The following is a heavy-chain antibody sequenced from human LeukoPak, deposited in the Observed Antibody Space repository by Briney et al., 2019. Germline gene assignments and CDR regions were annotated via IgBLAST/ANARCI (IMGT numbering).Heavy chain of an antibody. D-gene: IGHD6-13*01. Sequence: SETLSLTCTVSGDSISRYYWSWIRQPAGKGLEWIGRIYNGGIITYNPSLKSRVTMSIDTSNNQFSLRLRFVTAADTAVYYCARGVRSSWHYYYYMDVWGKGTTVTISS. CDR2: IYNGGII. CDR3: ARGVRSSWHYYYYMDV. J-gene: IGHJ6*03. CDR1: GDSISRYY. V-gene: IGHV4-4*07.